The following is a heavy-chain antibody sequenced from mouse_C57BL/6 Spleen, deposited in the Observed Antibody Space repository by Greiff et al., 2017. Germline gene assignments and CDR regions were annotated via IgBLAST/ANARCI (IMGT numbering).Heavy chain of an antibody. J-gene: IGHJ2*01. V-gene: IGHV5-4*01. CDR3: ARDDQLFYFDY. CDR2: ISDGGSYT. D-gene: IGHD4-1*02. Sequence: EVQVVESGGGLVKPGGSLKLSCAASGFTFSSYAMSWVRQTPEKRLEWVATISDGGSYTYYPDNVQGRFTISRDNAKNHLYLQMSHLKSEDTAIYYCARDDQLFYFDYWGQGTTLTVSS. CDR1: GFTFSSYA.